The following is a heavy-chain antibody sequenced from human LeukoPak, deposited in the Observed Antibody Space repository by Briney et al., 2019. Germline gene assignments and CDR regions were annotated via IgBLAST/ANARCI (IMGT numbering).Heavy chain of an antibody. CDR1: GGPISSYY. D-gene: IGHD3-22*01. CDR2: IYYSGST. CDR3: ARRPYEVRFDP. V-gene: IGHV4-59*08. Sequence: SETLSLTCTVSGGPISSYYWSWIRQPPGKGLEWIGYIYYSGSTNYNPSLKSRVTISVDTSKNQFSLKLSSVTAADTAVYYCARRPYEVRFDPWGQGTLVTVSS. J-gene: IGHJ5*02.